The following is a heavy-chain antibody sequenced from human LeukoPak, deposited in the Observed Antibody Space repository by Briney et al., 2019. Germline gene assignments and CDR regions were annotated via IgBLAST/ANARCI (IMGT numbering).Heavy chain of an antibody. Sequence: GGSLRLSCAASGFTFSDYYMSWIRQAPGKGLEWVSYISSSGSTIYYADSVKGRFTTSRDNAKNSLYLQMNSLRAEDTAVYYCARDLAAAGLGNWFDPWGQGTLVTVSS. J-gene: IGHJ5*02. V-gene: IGHV3-11*01. CDR3: ARDLAAAGLGNWFDP. D-gene: IGHD6-13*01. CDR1: GFTFSDYY. CDR2: ISSSGSTI.